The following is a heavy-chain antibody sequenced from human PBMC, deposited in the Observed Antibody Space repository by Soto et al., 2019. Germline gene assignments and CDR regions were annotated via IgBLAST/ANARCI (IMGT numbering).Heavy chain of an antibody. J-gene: IGHJ4*02. D-gene: IGHD2-15*01. CDR3: AKGRRKVVVDAPFDY. V-gene: IGHV3-30*18. Sequence: QVQLVESGGGVVQPGRSLRLSCAASGFTFSSYGMHWVRQAPGKGLEWVAVISYDGSNKYYADSVKGRFTISRDNSKNRLYLQMTSLRAGATAVYYCAKGRRKVVVDAPFDYWGQGALVTVCS. CDR2: ISYDGSNK. CDR1: GFTFSSYG.